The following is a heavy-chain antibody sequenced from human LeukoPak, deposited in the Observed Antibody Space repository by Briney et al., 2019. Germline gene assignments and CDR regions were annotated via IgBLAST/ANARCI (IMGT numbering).Heavy chain of an antibody. V-gene: IGHV3-30*04. J-gene: IGHJ4*02. Sequence: AGGSLRLSCAASGFTFTSDVIHWVRQAPGKGLGWVAIISYDGSNEYYADSVKGRFTISRDNSKNTLYLQMNSLRAADTAVYYCAKEGHYDSSGYFDYWGQGTLVTVSS. D-gene: IGHD3-22*01. CDR1: GFTFTSDV. CDR3: AKEGHYDSSGYFDY. CDR2: ISYDGSNE.